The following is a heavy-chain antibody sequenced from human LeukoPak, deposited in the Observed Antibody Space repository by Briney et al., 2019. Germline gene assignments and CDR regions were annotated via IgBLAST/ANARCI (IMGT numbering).Heavy chain of an antibody. J-gene: IGHJ4*02. CDR3: AKDASSSWYYYFDY. CDR2: ISWNSGSI. D-gene: IGHD6-13*01. V-gene: IGHV3-9*01. CDR1: GFTFDDYA. Sequence: PGGSLRLSCAASGFTFDDYAMHWVRQAPGKSLEWVSGISWNSGSIGYADSVKGRFTISRDNAKNSLYLQMNSLRAEDTALYYCAKDASSSWYYYFDYWGQGTLVTVSS.